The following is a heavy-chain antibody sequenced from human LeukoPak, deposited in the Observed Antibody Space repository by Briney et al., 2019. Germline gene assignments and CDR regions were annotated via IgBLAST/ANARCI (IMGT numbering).Heavy chain of an antibody. Sequence: PGESLRLSCAASGSTFSSYGMHWVRQAPGKGLEWVAVMWYDGSNKYYADSVKGRFTISKDNSKNTLYLQMNSLRAEDTAVYYCARDLGYCSGGSCYPRGFDYWGQGTLVTAST. J-gene: IGHJ4*02. D-gene: IGHD2-15*01. CDR1: GSTFSSYG. V-gene: IGHV3-33*01. CDR3: ARDLGYCSGGSCYPRGFDY. CDR2: MWYDGSNK.